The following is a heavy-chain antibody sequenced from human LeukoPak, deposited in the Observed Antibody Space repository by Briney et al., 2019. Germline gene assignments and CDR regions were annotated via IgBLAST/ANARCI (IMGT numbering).Heavy chain of an antibody. CDR2: ISYDGSNE. CDR3: ARETQYSSGWSDFDY. D-gene: IGHD6-19*01. V-gene: IGHV3-30*04. CDR1: GFTFSSYA. J-gene: IGHJ4*02. Sequence: GGSLRLSCAASGFTFSSYAMHWVRQAPGKGLDWVAVISYDGSNEYHADSVKGRFTISRDNSKNTLHLQMNSLRSEDTAVYYCARETQYSSGWSDFDYWGQGTLVTVSS.